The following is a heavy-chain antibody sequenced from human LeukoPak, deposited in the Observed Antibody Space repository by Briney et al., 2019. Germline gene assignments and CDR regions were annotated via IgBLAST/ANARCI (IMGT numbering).Heavy chain of an antibody. D-gene: IGHD4-17*01. Sequence: SETLSLTCTVSGGSINSGGYYWIWIRQSPGKGLEWIGYIYYSGSTNYNPSLKSRVAMSIDTSRNQFSLKLSSVTAADTAVYYCVRRLDTDYGQYYDSWGQGILVTVSS. CDR1: GGSINSGGYY. CDR2: IYYSGST. V-gene: IGHV4-61*08. J-gene: IGHJ4*02. CDR3: VRRLDTDYGQYYDS.